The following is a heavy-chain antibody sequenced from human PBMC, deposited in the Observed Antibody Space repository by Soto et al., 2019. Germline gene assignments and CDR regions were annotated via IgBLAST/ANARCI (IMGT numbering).Heavy chain of an antibody. CDR3: TRDGSDMGDA. CDR1: GFTLGSYY. J-gene: IGHJ6*02. Sequence: EVQLVESGGGLVQPGGSLRLSCAASGFTLGSYYMSWVRQAPGKGLEWVANIKQDGSEKHYVGSVRGRFTVSRDNAKNSLFLQVDYLRPEDTAVYYCTRDGSDMGDAWGQGTTVTVSS. CDR2: IKQDGSEK. V-gene: IGHV3-7*05. D-gene: IGHD2-15*01.